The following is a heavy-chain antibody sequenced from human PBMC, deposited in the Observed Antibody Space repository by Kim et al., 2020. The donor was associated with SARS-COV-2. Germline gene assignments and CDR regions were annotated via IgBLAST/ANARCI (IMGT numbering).Heavy chain of an antibody. J-gene: IGHJ4*02. CDR3: TTDPLWFGELLYPLVGY. Sequence: VKGRFTISRDDSKNTLYLQMNSLKTEDTAVYYCTTDPLWFGELLYPLVGYWGQGTLVTVSS. D-gene: IGHD3-10*01. V-gene: IGHV3-15*01.